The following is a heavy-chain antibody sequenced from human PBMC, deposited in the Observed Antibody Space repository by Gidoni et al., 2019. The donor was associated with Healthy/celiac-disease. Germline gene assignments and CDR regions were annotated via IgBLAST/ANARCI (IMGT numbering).Heavy chain of an antibody. V-gene: IGHV1-46*01. D-gene: IGHD4-17*01. Sequence: QVQLVQSGAEVKKPGASVKVSCKASGYTFTSYYMHWVRQAPGQGLEWMGIINPSGGSTSYAQKFQGRVTMTRDTSTSTVYMELSSLRSEDTAVYYCASKRWGERDAFDIWGQGTMVTVSS. CDR2: INPSGGST. J-gene: IGHJ3*02. CDR1: GYTFTSYY. CDR3: ASKRWGERDAFDI.